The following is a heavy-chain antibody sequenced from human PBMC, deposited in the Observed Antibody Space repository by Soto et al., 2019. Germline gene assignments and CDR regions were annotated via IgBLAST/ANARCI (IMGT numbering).Heavy chain of an antibody. D-gene: IGHD2-15*01. CDR3: ARLLACSGGSCRALDY. J-gene: IGHJ4*02. CDR2: ISAYDGNK. CDR1: GYTFTSYG. V-gene: IGHV1-18*01. Sequence: QVQLVQSGAGVKKPGASVKVSCKASGYTFTSYGISWVRQAPGQGLEWMGWISAYDGNKNYEQKIQGRVTMTTDTSTSNACMELRSLRSDDTAVYYCARLLACSGGSCRALDYWGQGTLVTVSS.